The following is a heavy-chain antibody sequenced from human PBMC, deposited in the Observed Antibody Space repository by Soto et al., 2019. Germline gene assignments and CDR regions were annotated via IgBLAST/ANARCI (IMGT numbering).Heavy chain of an antibody. J-gene: IGHJ6*02. CDR1: GFTFSSYS. D-gene: IGHD6-25*01. Sequence: EVQLVESGGGLVQPGGSLRLSCAASGFTFSSYSMNWVRQAPGKGLEWVSYISSSSSAIYYADSVKGRFTISRDNAKNSLYLQMNSLRDEDTAVYYCARAHSSGVYYYYGMDVWGQGTTVTVSS. CDR3: ARAHSSGVYYYYGMDV. CDR2: ISSSSSAI. V-gene: IGHV3-48*02.